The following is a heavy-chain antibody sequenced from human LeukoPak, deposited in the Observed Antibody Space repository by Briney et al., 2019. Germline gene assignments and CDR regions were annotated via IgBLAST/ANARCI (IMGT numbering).Heavy chain of an antibody. CDR2: ISYDGSNK. V-gene: IGHV3-30*01. CDR3: ARYPGYSSSWRHYYYYYMDV. CDR1: GFTFSSYA. Sequence: GGSLRLSCAASGFTFSSYAMHWVRQAPGKGLEWVAVISYDGSNKYYADSVKGRFTISRDNSKNTLYLQMNSLRAEDTAVYYCARYPGYSSSWRHYYYYYMDVWGKGTTVTVSS. J-gene: IGHJ6*03. D-gene: IGHD6-13*01.